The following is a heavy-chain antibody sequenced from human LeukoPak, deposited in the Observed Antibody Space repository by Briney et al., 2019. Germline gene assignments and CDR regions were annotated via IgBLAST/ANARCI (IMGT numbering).Heavy chain of an antibody. CDR2: INHSGST. CDR1: GGSFSGYY. J-gene: IGHJ6*03. D-gene: IGHD3-16*01. V-gene: IGHV4-34*01. CDR3: ARDRIAGYAYYYYMHV. Sequence: PSETLSLTCAVYGGSFSGYYWSWIRQPPRKGLEWIGEINHSGSTNYNPSLKSRVTISVDTSKNQFSLKLSSVTAADTAMYYCARDRIAGYAYYYYMHVWGKGTTVTVSS.